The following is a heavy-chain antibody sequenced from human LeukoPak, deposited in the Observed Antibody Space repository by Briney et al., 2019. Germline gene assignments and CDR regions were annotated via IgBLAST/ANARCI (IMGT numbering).Heavy chain of an antibody. D-gene: IGHD3-10*01. CDR3: ARPTTPYGSGSYYGY. CDR1: GGSFSGYY. Sequence: SETLSLTCAVYGGSFSGYYWSWIRQPPGKGLEWIGEINHSGSTNYNPSLKSRVTISVDTSKNQFSLKLSSVTAADTAVYYCARPTTPYGSGSYYGYWGQGTLVTVSS. CDR2: INHSGST. J-gene: IGHJ4*02. V-gene: IGHV4-34*01.